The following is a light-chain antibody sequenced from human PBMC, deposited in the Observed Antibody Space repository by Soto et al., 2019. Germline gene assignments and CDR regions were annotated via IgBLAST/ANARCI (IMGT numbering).Light chain of an antibody. CDR2: DVS. Sequence: QSALTQPASVSGSPGQAITISCTGTSSDVGGYNYVSWYQQHPGKAPQLMMSDVSNRPSGVSNRFSGSKSGNTASLTISGLHAEDEADYYCSSYTSSSTVVFGGGTKLTVL. J-gene: IGLJ2*01. CDR3: SSYTSSSTVV. CDR1: SSDVGGYNY. V-gene: IGLV2-14*01.